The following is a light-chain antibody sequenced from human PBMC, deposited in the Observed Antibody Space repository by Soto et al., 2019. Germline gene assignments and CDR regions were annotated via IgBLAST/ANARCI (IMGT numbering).Light chain of an antibody. CDR2: TAS. CDR1: QDISSW. Sequence: DIQMTQSPSSESASVGDRVTITCRTSQDISSWLAWYQQKPGKAPKLLIYTASTLQSGVPSRFSGSGSGTDFTLTISSLQPEDFATYFCQQAHSFPITFGPGTKVDIK. CDR3: QQAHSFPIT. V-gene: IGKV1-12*01. J-gene: IGKJ3*01.